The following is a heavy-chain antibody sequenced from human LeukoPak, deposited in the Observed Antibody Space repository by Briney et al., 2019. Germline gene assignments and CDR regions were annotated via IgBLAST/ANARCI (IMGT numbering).Heavy chain of an antibody. CDR3: ARGRDYGDPIDY. CDR2: IYHSGST. J-gene: IGHJ4*02. V-gene: IGHV4-38-2*02. Sequence: SETLSLTCTVSGYSVSSGYYRGWIRQPPGKGLEWIGSIYHSGSTYYNPSLKSRVTISVDTSKNQFSLKLSSVTAADTAMYYCARGRDYGDPIDYWGQGTLVTVSS. CDR1: GYSVSSGYY. D-gene: IGHD4-17*01.